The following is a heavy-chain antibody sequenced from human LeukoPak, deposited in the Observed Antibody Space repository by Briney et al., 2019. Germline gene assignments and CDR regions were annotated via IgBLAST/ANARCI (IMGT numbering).Heavy chain of an antibody. CDR1: GFTFDTYA. J-gene: IGHJ4*02. CDR3: AKDCSGGSCPDY. V-gene: IGHV3-23*01. Sequence: PGGSLRLSCAASGFTFDTYAMSWVRQAPGKGLEWVSVISGSGPTTYYADSVKGRFTISRDNSKNTLYLQMNSLRAEDTAVYYCAKDCSGGSCPDYWGQGTLVTVSS. D-gene: IGHD2-15*01. CDR2: ISGSGPTT.